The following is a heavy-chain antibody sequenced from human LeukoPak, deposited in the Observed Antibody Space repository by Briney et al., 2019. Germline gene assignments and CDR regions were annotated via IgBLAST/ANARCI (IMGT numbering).Heavy chain of an antibody. J-gene: IGHJ4*02. V-gene: IGHV4-30-4*08. CDR1: GGSISSGGYY. CDR3: ARISGPRYFDWLPSDPVDY. Sequence: SQTLSLTCTVSGGSISSGGYYWSWIRQPPGKGLEWIGEINHSGSTNYNPSLKSRVTISVDTSKNQFSLKLSSVTAADTAVYYCARISGPRYFDWLPSDPVDYWGQGTLVTVSS. D-gene: IGHD3-9*01. CDR2: INHSGST.